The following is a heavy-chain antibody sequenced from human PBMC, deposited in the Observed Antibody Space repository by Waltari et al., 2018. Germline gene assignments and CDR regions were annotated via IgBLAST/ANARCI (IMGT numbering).Heavy chain of an antibody. Sequence: QVTLKESGPVLVKPTEALTLTCTVSGFSLTNTRMGVSWIRQPPGKTLEWLGYIFSNDEKTYSASLRGRLTLSKDISKSQVVLTVTNVDPMDTGTYFCARIEFATDVAPDKWGQGTLVTVSP. J-gene: IGHJ4*02. CDR2: IFSNDEK. CDR1: GFSLTNTRMG. CDR3: ARIEFATDVAPDK. D-gene: IGHD4-4*01. V-gene: IGHV2-26*01.